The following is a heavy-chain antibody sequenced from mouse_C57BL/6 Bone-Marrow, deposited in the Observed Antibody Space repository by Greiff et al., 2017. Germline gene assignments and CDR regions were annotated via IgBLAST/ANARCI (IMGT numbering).Heavy chain of an antibody. Sequence: QVQLQQPGAELVKPGASVKLSCKASGYTFTSYWLQWVKQRPGQGLEWIGEIDPSDSYTNYNQKFKGKATLTVDTSSSTANVQLSSLTSEDSAVYYCEGHGSSSWFAYWGQGTLVTVSA. CDR3: EGHGSSSWFAY. V-gene: IGHV1-50*01. D-gene: IGHD1-1*01. CDR2: IDPSDSYT. J-gene: IGHJ3*01. CDR1: GYTFTSYW.